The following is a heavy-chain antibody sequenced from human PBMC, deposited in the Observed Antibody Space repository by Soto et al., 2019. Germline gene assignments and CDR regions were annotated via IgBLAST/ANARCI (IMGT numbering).Heavy chain of an antibody. CDR1: GYAFTTYG. V-gene: IGHV1-18*01. D-gene: IGHD1-1*01. CDR2: ISAHNGNT. J-gene: IGHJ4*02. CDR3: ARGRYGDY. Sequence: QVHLVQSGAEVKKPGASVKVSCMGSGYAFTTYGITWVRQAPGQGLEWMGWISAHNGNTNYAQKLQGRVTVTRDTSTSTAHMELRSLRSDDTAVYYCARGRYGDYWGQGALVTVSS.